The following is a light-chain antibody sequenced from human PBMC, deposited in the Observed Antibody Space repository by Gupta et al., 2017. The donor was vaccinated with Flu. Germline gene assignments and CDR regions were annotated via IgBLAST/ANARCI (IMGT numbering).Light chain of an antibody. J-gene: IGLJ2*01. CDR1: SSNIGNNY. CDR3: GTWDSSLSAVV. V-gene: IGLV1-51*01. CDR2: DNN. Sequence: QSVLTQPPSVSAAPGQKVTISCSGSSSNIGNNYVSWYQHLPGTAPKLLIYDNNQRPSGIPDRFSGSKSGTSATLDITGLQTGDEAGYYCGTWDSSLSAVVFGGGTKLTVL.